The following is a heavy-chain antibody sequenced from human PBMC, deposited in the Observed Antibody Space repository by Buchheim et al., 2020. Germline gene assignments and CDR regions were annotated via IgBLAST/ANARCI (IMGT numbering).Heavy chain of an antibody. D-gene: IGHD3-10*01. Sequence: EVQVLESGGGLVQPGGSLRLSCAASGFDFINHAMAWVRQAPGKGLEWVSGIGPGGGAPNYADSRFSISRDNGKKMLYLQLNSLRVEDTAVYFCAKVSSGSGTYYKGSYYYHYLDVWGKGT. CDR1: GFDFINHA. CDR2: IGPGGGAP. J-gene: IGHJ6*03. CDR3: AKVSSGSGTYYKGSYYYHYLDV. V-gene: IGHV3-23*01.